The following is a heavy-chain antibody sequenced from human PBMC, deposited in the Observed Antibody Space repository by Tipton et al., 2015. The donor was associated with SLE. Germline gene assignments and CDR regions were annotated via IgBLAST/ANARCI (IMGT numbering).Heavy chain of an antibody. D-gene: IGHD3-10*01. CDR2: IYHIGST. J-gene: IGHJ4*02. V-gene: IGHV4-38-2*01. CDR1: GYSISSGYY. Sequence: TLSLTCAVSGYSISSGYYWGWIRQPPGKGLEWIGSIYHIGSTYYNPSLKSRVTISVDTSKNQFSLKLSSVTAADTAVYYCASEDPLLWFGEGGLDYWGQGTLVTVSS. CDR3: ASEDPLLWFGEGGLDY.